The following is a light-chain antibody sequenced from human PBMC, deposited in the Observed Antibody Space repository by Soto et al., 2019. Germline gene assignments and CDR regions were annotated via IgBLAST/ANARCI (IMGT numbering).Light chain of an antibody. Sequence: QSALTQPASVSGSPGQSITISCAGTSSDLGAYKYVSWYQQHPDKAPKLILYEVSRRPSGVSNRLSGSKSGNTASLTISGLLAEDEADYSCSSYTNTSTLVFGTGTKVTVL. V-gene: IGLV2-14*03. CDR2: EVS. CDR1: SSDLGAYKY. CDR3: SSYTNTSTLV. J-gene: IGLJ1*01.